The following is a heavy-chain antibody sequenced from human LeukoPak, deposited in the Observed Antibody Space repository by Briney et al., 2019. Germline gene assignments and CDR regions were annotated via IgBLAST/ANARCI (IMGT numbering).Heavy chain of an antibody. D-gene: IGHD5-12*01. CDR3: AKDLVGYSGYDFDY. CDR2: ISGSGGGT. Sequence: GGSLRLSCAASGFTFNSYAMSWVRQAPEKGLEWVATISGSGGGTYYADSVKGRSTISRDDSKNTLYLQMNSLRAEDTAVYYCAKDLVGYSGYDFDYWGQGTLATVSS. CDR1: GFTFNSYA. J-gene: IGHJ4*02. V-gene: IGHV3-23*01.